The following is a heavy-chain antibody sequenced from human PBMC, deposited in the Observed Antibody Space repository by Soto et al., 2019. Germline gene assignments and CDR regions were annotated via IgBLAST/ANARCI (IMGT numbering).Heavy chain of an antibody. CDR1: GGSVISSSL. Sequence: HLQESGPGLVKPSGTLSLTCGVSGGSVISSSLWTWVRQSPEKGLEWIGEIYHAGSPNYNPSFQSRINISLDRSKNTFSLRLTSVTAADAAIYYCARGSSFRGDFDVWGQGTTVTVSS. CDR2: IYHAGSP. CDR3: ARGSSFRGDFDV. D-gene: IGHD2-21*01. V-gene: IGHV4-4*02. J-gene: IGHJ3*01.